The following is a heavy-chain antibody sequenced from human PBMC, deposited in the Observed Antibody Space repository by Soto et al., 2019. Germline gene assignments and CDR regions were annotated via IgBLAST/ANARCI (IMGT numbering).Heavy chain of an antibody. Sequence: QVQLVQSAAEVKKPGASVKVSCKASGYTFTSYAIHWVRQAPGQSFEWMGWISAGNGKTRYSEKFQGRVTITRDTSASTAYMELSSLTSEDTAVYYCARALRDDYKRVFLDHWGQGTLVTVSS. V-gene: IGHV1-3*01. J-gene: IGHJ4*02. CDR2: ISAGNGKT. CDR1: GYTFTSYA. CDR3: ARALRDDYKRVFLDH. D-gene: IGHD4-4*01.